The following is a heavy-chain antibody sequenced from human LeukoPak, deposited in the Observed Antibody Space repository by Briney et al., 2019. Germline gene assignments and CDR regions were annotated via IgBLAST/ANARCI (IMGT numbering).Heavy chain of an antibody. D-gene: IGHD3-10*01. V-gene: IGHV4-59*01. J-gene: IGHJ4*02. CDR3: ARDYYGSGRGFDY. Sequence: LETLSLTCTVSGGSISSYYWSWIRQPPGKGLEWIGYIYYSGSTNYNPSLKSRVTISVDTSKNQFSLKLSSVTAADTAVYYCARDYYGSGRGFDYWGQGTLVTVSS. CDR2: IYYSGST. CDR1: GGSISSYY.